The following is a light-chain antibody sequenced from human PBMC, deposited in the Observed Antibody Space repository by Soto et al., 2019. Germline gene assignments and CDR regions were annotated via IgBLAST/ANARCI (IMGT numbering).Light chain of an antibody. Sequence: EIVLTQSPGTLSLSPGERATLSCRASQSVSSSYLAWYLQKPGQAPILLIYGASTRGTGIPGRFSGSGSGTEFTHTISILETEDFAVYYCQQYSSLPGSFGQETKVEIK. V-gene: IGKV3-20*01. CDR2: GAS. CDR3: QQYSSLPGS. CDR1: QSVSSSY. J-gene: IGKJ1*01.